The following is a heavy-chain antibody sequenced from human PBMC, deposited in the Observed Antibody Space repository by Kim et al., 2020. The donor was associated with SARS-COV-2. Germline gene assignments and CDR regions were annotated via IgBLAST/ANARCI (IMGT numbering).Heavy chain of an antibody. V-gene: IGHV3-48*02. Sequence: IYSVDSVKCRFTISRDYAKNSLYLQMNSLRDEHTAMYYCARGNLVVAFDIWGQVTTVTVSS. CDR2: I. D-gene: IGHD2-15*01. J-gene: IGHJ3*02. CDR3: ARGNLVVAFDI.